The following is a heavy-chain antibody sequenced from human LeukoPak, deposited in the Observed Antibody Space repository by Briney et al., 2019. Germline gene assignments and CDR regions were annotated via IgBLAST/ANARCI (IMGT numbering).Heavy chain of an antibody. CDR1: EYTFTGYY. V-gene: IGHV1-2*02. J-gene: IGHJ4*02. Sequence: ASVKVSCKASEYTFTGYYIHWVRQAPGQGLEWMGWIDPNTGDSNYVQKFQGRVTMTTDTSTSTAYMELSSLRSEDTAVYYCARDSYASWGQGTLVTVSS. CDR3: ARDSYAS. CDR2: IDPNTGDS.